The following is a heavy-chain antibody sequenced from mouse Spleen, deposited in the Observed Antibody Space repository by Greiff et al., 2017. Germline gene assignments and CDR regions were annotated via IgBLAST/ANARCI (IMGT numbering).Heavy chain of an antibody. CDR1: GFSLTSYG. J-gene: IGHJ1*01. CDR2: IWSGGST. D-gene: IGHD2-14*01. CDR3: ARNFRYEYFDV. Sequence: VKLMESGPGLVQPSQSLSITCTVSGFSLTSYGVHWVRQSPGKGLEWLGVIWSGGSTDYNAAFISRLSISKDNSKSQVFFKMNSLQANDTAIYYCARNFRYEYFDVWGAGTTVTVSS. V-gene: IGHV2-2*02.